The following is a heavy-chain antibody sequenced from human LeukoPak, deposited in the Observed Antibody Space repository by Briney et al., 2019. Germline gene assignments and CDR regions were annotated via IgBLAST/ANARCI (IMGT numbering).Heavy chain of an antibody. V-gene: IGHV1-69*13. CDR1: VGTFSIYA. J-gene: IGHJ4*02. D-gene: IGHD2-21*02. CDR3: ARDSDYGVVTAILRD. Sequence: SVTVSFKSSVGTFSIYAISWVRQAPGQGLEWMGGIIPIFGTANYAQKFQGRVTITADESTSTAYMELSSLRSEDTAVYYCARDSDYGVVTAILRDWGQGTLVTVSS. CDR2: IIPIFGTA.